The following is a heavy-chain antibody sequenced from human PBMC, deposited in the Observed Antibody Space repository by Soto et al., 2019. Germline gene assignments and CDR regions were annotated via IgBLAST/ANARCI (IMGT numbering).Heavy chain of an antibody. CDR3: VTDPRDGYNVGDY. CDR2: FDPEAGET. V-gene: IGHV1-24*01. J-gene: IGHJ4*02. D-gene: IGHD5-12*01. CDR1: GYTLTELS. Sequence: QVQLVQSGAEVKKPGASVKVSCKVSGYTLTELSMHWVRQAPGKGLEWMGGFDPEAGETIYAQKFQGRVTMTEDTSTDTAYMGLSSLGSEDTAVYYCVTDPRDGYNVGDYWGQGTLVTVSS.